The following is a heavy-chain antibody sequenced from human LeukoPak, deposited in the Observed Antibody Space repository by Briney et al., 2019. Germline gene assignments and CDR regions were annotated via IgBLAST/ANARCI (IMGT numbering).Heavy chain of an antibody. J-gene: IGHJ5*02. CDR2: IIPIFGTA. D-gene: IGHD6-6*01. CDR3: ASSIAESNWFDP. Sequence: ASVKVSCKASGYTFTSYYMHWVRQAPGQGLEWMGGIIPIFGTANYAQKFQGRVTITADESTSTAYMELSSLRSEDTAVYYCASSIAESNWFDPWGQGTLVTVSS. CDR1: GYTFTSYY. V-gene: IGHV1-69*13.